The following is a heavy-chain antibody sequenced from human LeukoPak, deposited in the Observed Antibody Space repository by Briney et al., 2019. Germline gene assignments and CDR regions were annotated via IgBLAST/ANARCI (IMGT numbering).Heavy chain of an antibody. J-gene: IGHJ4*02. V-gene: IGHV1-69*13. CDR3: ARGYYDSSGYYYLRFDY. CDR1: GYTFSSYA. Sequence: ASVKVSCKASGYTFSSYAISWVRQAPGQGLEWMGGIIPIFGTANYAQKFQGRVTITADESTSTAYMELSSLRSEDTAVYYCARGYYDSSGYYYLRFDYWGQGTLVTVSS. CDR2: IIPIFGTA. D-gene: IGHD3-22*01.